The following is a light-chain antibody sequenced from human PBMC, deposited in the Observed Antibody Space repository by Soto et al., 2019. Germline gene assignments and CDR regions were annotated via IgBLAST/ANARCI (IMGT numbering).Light chain of an antibody. CDR1: QSVSSSY. CDR3: QQYNNWPPWT. CDR2: GAS. V-gene: IGKV3-15*01. J-gene: IGKJ1*01. Sequence: EIVLSQSPVTLSLSPGERATLSCRASQSVSSSYLAWYQQKPGQAPRLLIYGASTRATGIPARFGGSGSGTEFTLTISSLQSEDFAVYYCQQYNNWPPWTFGQGTKVDIK.